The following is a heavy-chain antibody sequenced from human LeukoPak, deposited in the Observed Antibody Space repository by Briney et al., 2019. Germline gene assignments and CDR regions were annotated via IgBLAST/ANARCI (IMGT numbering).Heavy chain of an antibody. CDR1: GGSIRSGSYY. Sequence: SQTLSLTCTVSGGSIRSGSYYWSWIRQPAGKGLGWIGRIYTSGSTNYNPSLKSRVTISVDTSKNQFSLKLSSVTAADTAVYYCARGGVPIVGATTSHDYWGQGTLVTVSS. D-gene: IGHD1-26*01. CDR2: IYTSGST. CDR3: ARGGVPIVGATTSHDY. J-gene: IGHJ4*02. V-gene: IGHV4-61*02.